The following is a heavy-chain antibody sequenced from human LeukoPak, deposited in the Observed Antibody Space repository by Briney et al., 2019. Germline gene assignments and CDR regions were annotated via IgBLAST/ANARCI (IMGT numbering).Heavy chain of an antibody. Sequence: PSETLSLTCTVSGGPISGSTSYWGWIRQPPGKGLEWIGSIYYNGDTKYNPSLESRVAISVDTSKNQFSLKLTYVTAADTAFYYCASPITYTSSWPLGYWGKGALVAVSS. J-gene: IGHJ4*02. CDR2: IYYNGDT. CDR3: ASPITYTSSWPLGY. V-gene: IGHV4-39*01. D-gene: IGHD6-13*01. CDR1: GGPISGSTSY.